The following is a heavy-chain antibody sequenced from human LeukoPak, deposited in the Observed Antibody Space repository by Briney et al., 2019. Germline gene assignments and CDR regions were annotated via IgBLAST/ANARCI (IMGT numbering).Heavy chain of an antibody. Sequence: ASVKVSCKASGYTFTSYGITWVRQAPGQGLEWMGWISPKNGNTNQAQILQGRVTMTTDTSTDTAYMELRSLSSDDTAVYYCARDRGYYSWFEPWGQGTLVTVSS. D-gene: IGHD3-22*01. CDR2: ISPKNGNT. CDR3: ARDRGYYSWFEP. V-gene: IGHV1-18*01. CDR1: GYTFTSYG. J-gene: IGHJ5*02.